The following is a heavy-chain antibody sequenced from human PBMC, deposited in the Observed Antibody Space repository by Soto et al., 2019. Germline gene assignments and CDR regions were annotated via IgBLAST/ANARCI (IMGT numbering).Heavy chain of an antibody. CDR1: GFTFSSYA. V-gene: IGHV3-23*01. J-gene: IGHJ5*02. CDR3: AKERETSRRIWGSYRSNWFDP. D-gene: IGHD3-16*02. CDR2: ISGSGGST. Sequence: GGSLRLSCAASGFTFSSYAMSWVRQAPGKGLEWVSAISGSGGSTYYADSVKGRFTISRDNSKNTLYLQMNSLRAEDTAVYYCAKERETSRRIWGSYRSNWFDPWGQGTLVTVSS.